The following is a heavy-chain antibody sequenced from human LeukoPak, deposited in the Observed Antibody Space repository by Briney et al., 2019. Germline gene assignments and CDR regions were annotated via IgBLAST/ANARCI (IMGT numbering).Heavy chain of an antibody. CDR2: TSYSEGT. Sequence: PSETLSLTCTVSGGSVSRGGYHWNWNRQHPGKGLEWIGFTSYSEGTYYNPSLMSRITISVDRSQNQFSLKMRDVTAADTAVYFCATADWESFYFDSWGQGALVAVSS. V-gene: IGHV4-31*03. CDR1: GGSVSRGGYH. J-gene: IGHJ4*02. CDR3: ATADWESFYFDS. D-gene: IGHD1-26*01.